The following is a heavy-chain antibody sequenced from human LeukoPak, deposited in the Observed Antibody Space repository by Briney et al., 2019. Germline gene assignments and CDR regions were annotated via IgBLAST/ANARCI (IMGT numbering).Heavy chain of an antibody. Sequence: GGSLRLSCAASGFTFDSFGMNWVRQAPGKGLEWVAYISTTSTAIYYADSVEGRFTISRDNAKNSLYLEMSGLRAEDTAVYYCARELRQVIWGFFDYWGQGALVTVSS. CDR3: ARELRQVIWGFFDY. V-gene: IGHV3-48*01. J-gene: IGHJ4*02. D-gene: IGHD2-21*01. CDR2: ISTTSTAI. CDR1: GFTFDSFG.